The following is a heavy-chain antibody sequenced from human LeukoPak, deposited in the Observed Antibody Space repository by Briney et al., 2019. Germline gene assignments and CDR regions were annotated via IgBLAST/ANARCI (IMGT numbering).Heavy chain of an antibody. J-gene: IGHJ6*03. CDR3: AREYGNASASSYYYYYYMDV. Sequence: ASVKVSCKASGYTFTSYDINWVRQATGQGLEWMGWMNPNSGNTGYAQKFQGRVTITRNTSISTAYMELSSLRSEDTAVSYCAREYGNASASSYYYYYYMDVWGKGTTVTVSS. CDR1: GYTFTSYD. V-gene: IGHV1-8*03. D-gene: IGHD3-10*01. CDR2: MNPNSGNT.